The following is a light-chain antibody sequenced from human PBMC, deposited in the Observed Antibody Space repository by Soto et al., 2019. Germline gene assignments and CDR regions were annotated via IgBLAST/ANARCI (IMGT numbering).Light chain of an antibody. CDR2: SNN. J-gene: IGLJ1*01. V-gene: IGLV1-44*01. CDR3: AAWHDCLDGQV. Sequence: QSVLTQPPSASGTPGQRVTISCSGSSSNIGSNAVNWYQQLPGTAPKLLIYSNNQRPSGVPDRFSGSKSGTSASLAISGLQSEDEAAYYWAAWHDCLDGQVFGTGTKVXVL. CDR1: SSNIGSNA.